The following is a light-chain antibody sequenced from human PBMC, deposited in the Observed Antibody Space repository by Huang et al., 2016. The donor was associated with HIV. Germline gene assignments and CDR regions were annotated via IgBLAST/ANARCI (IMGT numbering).Light chain of an antibody. CDR3: QQYDSRYT. CDR2: GAS. V-gene: IGKV1-33*01. CDR1: QDIRSY. J-gene: IGKJ2*01. Sequence: IQMTQSPASLSAYVGDRVTISCQANQDIRSYLNWYQQKPGKAPRLLIYGASNLQAGVPSRFSGNGSGTDFTITISSLQSEDIATYCCQQYDSRYTFGQGTRLEIK.